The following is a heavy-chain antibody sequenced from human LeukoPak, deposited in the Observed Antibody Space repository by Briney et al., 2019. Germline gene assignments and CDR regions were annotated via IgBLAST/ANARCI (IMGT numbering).Heavy chain of an antibody. CDR1: GGSISSGTYY. CDR3: ARRAAYGSGSYFDF. Sequence: SETLSLTCAVSGGSISSGTYYWAWIRQPPGKGLEWIETISYSGSTYYNPPLKSRVTISVDKSKNQFSLRLSSVTAADTAVYYCARRAAYGSGSYFDFWGQGTLVTVSS. D-gene: IGHD3-10*01. V-gene: IGHV4-39*01. CDR2: ISYSGST. J-gene: IGHJ4*02.